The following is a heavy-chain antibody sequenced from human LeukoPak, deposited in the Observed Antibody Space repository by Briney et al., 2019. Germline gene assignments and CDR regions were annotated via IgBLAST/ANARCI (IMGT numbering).Heavy chain of an antibody. CDR1: GGSISSYY. V-gene: IGHV4-59*01. D-gene: IGHD5-12*01. Sequence: SETLSLTCTVSGGSISSYYWSWIRQPPGKGLEWIGYIYYSGSTNYNPSLKSRVTISVDTSKNQFSLKLSSVTAADTAVYYCARDSGYGGHYYFDYWGQGTLVTVSS. J-gene: IGHJ4*02. CDR3: ARDSGYGGHYYFDY. CDR2: IYYSGST.